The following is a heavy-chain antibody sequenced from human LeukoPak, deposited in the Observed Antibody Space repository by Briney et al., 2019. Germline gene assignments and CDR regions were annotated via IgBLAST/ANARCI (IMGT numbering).Heavy chain of an antibody. V-gene: IGHV4-59*02. J-gene: IGHJ4*02. CDR1: GASVSSYY. CDR3: ARDLESTGYFDY. CDR2: IYYSGST. D-gene: IGHD2-8*02. Sequence: SETLSLTCIVSGASVSSYYWSWIRQPPGKGLEWIGYIYYSGSTNYNPSLKSRVTISVDTSKNQFSLKLSSVTAADTAVYYCARDLESTGYFDYWGQGTLVTVSS.